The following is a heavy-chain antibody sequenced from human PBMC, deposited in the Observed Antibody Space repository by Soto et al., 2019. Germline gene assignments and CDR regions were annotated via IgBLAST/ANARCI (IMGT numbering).Heavy chain of an antibody. J-gene: IGHJ6*02. CDR1: GGSISIGGYY. D-gene: IGHD6-13*01. CDR3: ARLGYSSSWYGDYYYGMDV. V-gene: IGHV4-31*03. Sequence: SEALSLTCTFSGGSISIGGYYWSWIRQHPGKGLEWIGYIYYSGSTYYNPSLKSRVTISVDTSKNQFSLKLSSVTAADTAVYYCARLGYSSSWYGDYYYGMDVWGQGTPVTVSS. CDR2: IYYSGST.